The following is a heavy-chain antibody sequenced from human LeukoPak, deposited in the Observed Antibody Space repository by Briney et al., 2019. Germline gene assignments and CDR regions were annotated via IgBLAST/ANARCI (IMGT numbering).Heavy chain of an antibody. D-gene: IGHD3-9*01. CDR1: GYSFTTYD. CDR3: ARDEVLRYFDYYYYGMDV. V-gene: IGHV1-8*01. CDR2: MNPNSGNT. Sequence: ASVKVSCKASGYSFTTYDINWVRQATGQGLEWMGWMNPNSGNTGYAQRFQGRVTMTRDTSISTAYMELNSLTSEDTAVYYCARDEVLRYFDYYYYGMDVWGQGTTVTVSS. J-gene: IGHJ6*02.